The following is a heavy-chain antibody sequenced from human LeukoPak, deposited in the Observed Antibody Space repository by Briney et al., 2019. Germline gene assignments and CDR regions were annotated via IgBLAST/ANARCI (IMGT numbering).Heavy chain of an antibody. Sequence: GASVTVSCKASGYTFISHLIHWVRQAPGGRLEGMGMIDPSGGSTNYAQKFQVRVTMTRDLSTSTVYMQLSSLRSEDTAVYYCARGFGSPEFKLDYWGQGTLVTVSS. J-gene: IGHJ4*02. D-gene: IGHD1-14*01. CDR2: IDPSGGST. V-gene: IGHV1-46*01. CDR1: GYTFISHL. CDR3: ARGFGSPEFKLDY.